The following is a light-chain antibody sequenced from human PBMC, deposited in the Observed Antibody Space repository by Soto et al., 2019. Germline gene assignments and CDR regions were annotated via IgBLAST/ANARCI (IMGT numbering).Light chain of an antibody. CDR2: GAS. CDR3: QQYGSSPIT. V-gene: IGKV3-20*01. CDR1: QSVSSN. J-gene: IGKJ5*01. Sequence: ELALTQSPGTLCSSPGQRATVSCTASQSVSSNLAWYQQKPGQAPRLLIYGASSRATGIPDRFSGSGSGTDFTLTISRLEPEDCAVYDCQQYGSSPITVGQGTRLEIK.